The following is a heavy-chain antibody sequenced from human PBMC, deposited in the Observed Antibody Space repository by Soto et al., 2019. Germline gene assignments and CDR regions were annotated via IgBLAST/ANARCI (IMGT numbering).Heavy chain of an antibody. CDR1: GGSISSYY. Sequence: QVQLQESGPGLVKPSETLSLTCTVSGGSISSYYWSWIRQPAGKGMEWIGRIHTTDGTNYNPPLKHRVPMPLEPSHDQIYLKLNSLTVADTAVYYCAITLSSAAGLYFGFWGQGTLVTVSS. V-gene: IGHV4-4*07. CDR2: IHTTDGT. J-gene: IGHJ4*02. CDR3: AITLSSAAGLYFGF. D-gene: IGHD6-13*01.